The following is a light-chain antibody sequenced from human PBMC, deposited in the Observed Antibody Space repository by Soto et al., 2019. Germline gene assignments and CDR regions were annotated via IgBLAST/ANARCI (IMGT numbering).Light chain of an antibody. Sequence: EILLKQSPAALSLSPGERATLSCRASQSVSSYLAWYQQKPGQAPRLLIYDASNRATGIPARFSGSGSGTDFTLTISCLEPEDFAVYYCKQRSNWPPTFGGGSMVDVK. CDR2: DAS. J-gene: IGKJ4*01. V-gene: IGKV3-11*01. CDR1: QSVSSY. CDR3: KQRSNWPPT.